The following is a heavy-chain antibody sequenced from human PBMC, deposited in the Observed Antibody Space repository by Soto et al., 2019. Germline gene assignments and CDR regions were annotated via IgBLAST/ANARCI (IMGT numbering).Heavy chain of an antibody. V-gene: IGHV1-18*01. CDR3: ARDGRIAATEAYYYYGMDV. CDR1: GYTFTSYG. J-gene: IGHJ6*01. D-gene: IGHD6-13*01. Sequence: QVQLVQSGAEVKKPGASVKVSCKASGYTFTSYGISWVRQAPGQGLEWMGWISAYNGNTNYVQKLQGRVNMTTDTSTSMAYMELRSLRSEDTAVYYCARDGRIAATEAYYYYGMDVWGQGTTVTVSS. CDR2: ISAYNGNT.